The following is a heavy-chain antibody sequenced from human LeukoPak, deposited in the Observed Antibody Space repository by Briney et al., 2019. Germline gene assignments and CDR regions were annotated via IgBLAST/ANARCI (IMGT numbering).Heavy chain of an antibody. CDR3: ARSIGGSYFFCDY. CDR1: GFTFSSYA. D-gene: IGHD1-26*01. V-gene: IGHV3-30*14. Sequence: GGSLRLSCAASGFTFSSYAMHWVRQAPGKGLEWVALISYDGTDKYYADSVKGRFTISRDNSKNTLYLQMNSLRADDTAVYYCARSIGGSYFFCDYWGQGTLVTVSS. J-gene: IGHJ4*02. CDR2: ISYDGTDK.